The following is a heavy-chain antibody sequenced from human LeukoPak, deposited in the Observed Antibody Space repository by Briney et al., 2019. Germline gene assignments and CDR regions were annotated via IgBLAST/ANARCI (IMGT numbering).Heavy chain of an antibody. CDR3: ARFYDSPGYYYFDY. CDR2: INPNSGGT. Sequence: GASVKVSCKASGYTFTGYYMHWVREASGQGLEWMGWINPNSGGTNYAQKFQGRVTMTRDTSINTAYMELSRLRSDDTAVYYCARFYDSPGYYYFDYWGQGTLVTVSS. D-gene: IGHD3-22*01. J-gene: IGHJ4*02. V-gene: IGHV1-2*02. CDR1: GYTFTGYY.